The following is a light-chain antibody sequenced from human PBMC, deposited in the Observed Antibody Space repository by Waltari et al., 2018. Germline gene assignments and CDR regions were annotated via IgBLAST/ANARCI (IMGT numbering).Light chain of an antibody. J-gene: IGLJ3*02. CDR1: ASNIGGNL. CDR2: RSD. CDR3: ATWDDSPTGRWV. V-gene: IGLV1-44*01. Sequence: QSVLTQPPSASGTPGQRVTISCSGSASNIGGNLVNWYQQLPGKAPKLLIYRSDQRPSGVPDRFSGSKTGTSASLAISGLQSDDEGDYYCATWDDSPTGRWVFGGGTRVTVL.